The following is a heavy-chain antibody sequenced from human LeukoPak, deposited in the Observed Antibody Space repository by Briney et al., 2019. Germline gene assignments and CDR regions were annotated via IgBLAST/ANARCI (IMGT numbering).Heavy chain of an antibody. CDR1: GGSISSYY. D-gene: IGHD2-2*03. J-gene: IGHJ2*01. V-gene: IGHV4-59*01. CDR3: ARGGYCSSTSCSSRETYWYFDL. CDR2: IYYSGRT. Sequence: PSETLSLTCTVSGGSISSYYWSWVRQPPGKGMEWIGYIYYSGRTNYNPSLKSRVTISVDTSKNQFSLKLSSVTAADTAVYYCARGGYCSSTSCSSRETYWYFDLWGRGTLVTVSS.